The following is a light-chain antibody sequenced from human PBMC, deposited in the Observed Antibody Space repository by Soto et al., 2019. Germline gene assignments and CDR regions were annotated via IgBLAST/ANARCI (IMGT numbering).Light chain of an antibody. V-gene: IGKV3-15*01. CDR2: DVS. CDR3: QQYNNWPFS. Sequence: EILLTQSPGTRSLSPGERATLSCRAGQGAPTNFAWYQPKSGQSPRLLIYDVSIRETGVPARFSGTGAETECTRTISGLKYEDAAVSVCQQYNNWPFSFGQGTRLEIK. CDR1: QGAPTN. J-gene: IGKJ5*01.